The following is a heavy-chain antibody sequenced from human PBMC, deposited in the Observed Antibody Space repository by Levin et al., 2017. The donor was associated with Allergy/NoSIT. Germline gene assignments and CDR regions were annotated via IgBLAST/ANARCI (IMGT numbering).Heavy chain of an antibody. D-gene: IGHD3-10*01. V-gene: IGHV1-69*13. CDR2: IIPMFGTA. J-gene: IGHJ6*02. CDR3: ATTTGSPLGYYYGMDV. CDR1: GGTFSSYG. Sequence: SVKVSCKASGGTFSSYGISWVRQAPGQGLEWMGGIIPMFGTANYAQKLEDRVSITADESTSTAYMELSRLRSDVTAVYYCATTTGSPLGYYYGMDVWGQGTTVTVSS.